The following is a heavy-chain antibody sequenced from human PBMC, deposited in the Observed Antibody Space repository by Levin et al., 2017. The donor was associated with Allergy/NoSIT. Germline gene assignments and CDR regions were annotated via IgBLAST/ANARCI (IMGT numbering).Heavy chain of an antibody. V-gene: IGHV3-21*01. Sequence: PGESLKISCAASGFSLSTHSMNWVRQSPGKGLEWVSSISSTSSYIYYAHSVKGRFTISRDNAKNSLYLQMDSLRGEDTAVYYCARDRGNAWYLGAFDIWGQGTVVTVSS. J-gene: IGHJ3*02. CDR1: GFSLSTHS. CDR2: ISSTSSYI. D-gene: IGHD6-19*01. CDR3: ARDRGNAWYLGAFDI.